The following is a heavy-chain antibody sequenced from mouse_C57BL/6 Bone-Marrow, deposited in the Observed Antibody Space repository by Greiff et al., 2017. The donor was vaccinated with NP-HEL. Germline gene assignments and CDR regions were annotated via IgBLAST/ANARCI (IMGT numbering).Heavy chain of an antibody. V-gene: IGHV5-4*01. CDR1: GFTFSSYA. J-gene: IGHJ4*01. Sequence: EVHLVESGGGLVKPGGSLKLSCAASGFTFSSYAMSWVRQTPEKRLEWVATISDGGSYTYYPDNVKGRFTISRDNAKNTQYLQMSHLKSEDTAMYYCAGKIYCGNYDAMDYWGRGTSVTVSS. D-gene: IGHD2-1*01. CDR3: AGKIYCGNYDAMDY. CDR2: ISDGGSYT.